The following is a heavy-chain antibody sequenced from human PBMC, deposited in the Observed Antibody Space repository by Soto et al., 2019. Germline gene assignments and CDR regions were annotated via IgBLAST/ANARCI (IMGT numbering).Heavy chain of an antibody. CDR1: GGSISSADYY. CDR3: ASIWFGDFDY. CDR2: FHSSGAT. D-gene: IGHD3-10*01. Sequence: QVQLQESGPGLVKPSQTLSLTCTVSGGSISSADYYWSWISQPPGKGLEWIGYFHSSGATYKDPSLKSRVTISVDTSKNQISLKLDSVTAADTAVYYCASIWFGDFDYWGHGTLVTVSS. J-gene: IGHJ4*01. V-gene: IGHV4-30-4*01.